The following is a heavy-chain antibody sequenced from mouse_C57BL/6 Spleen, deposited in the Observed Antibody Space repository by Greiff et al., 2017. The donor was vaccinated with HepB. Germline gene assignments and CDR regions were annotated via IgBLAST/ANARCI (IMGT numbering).Heavy chain of an antibody. CDR3: ARSAQATPYYAMDY. CDR1: GYTFTSYW. Sequence: QVQLQQSGAELVRPGSSVKLSCKASGYTFTSYWMDWVKQRPGQGLEWIGNIYPSDSETHYNQKFKDKATLTVDKSSSTAYMQLSSLTSEDSAVYYCARSAQATPYYAMDYWGQGTSVTVSS. J-gene: IGHJ4*01. CDR2: IYPSDSET. D-gene: IGHD3-2*02. V-gene: IGHV1-61*01.